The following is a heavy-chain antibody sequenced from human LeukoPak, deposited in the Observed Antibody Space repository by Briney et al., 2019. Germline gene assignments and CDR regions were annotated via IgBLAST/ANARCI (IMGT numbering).Heavy chain of an antibody. CDR1: GYTFTSYG. CDR2: ISAYNGNT. J-gene: IGHJ4*02. V-gene: IGHV1-18*01. D-gene: IGHD2-2*01. Sequence: ASVKVSCKASGYTFTSYGISWVRQAPGQGLEGMGWISAYNGNTNYAQKLQGRVTMTTDTSTSTAYMELRSLRSDDTAVYYCARDCSSTSCSPDLDYWGQGTLVTVSS. CDR3: ARDCSSTSCSPDLDY.